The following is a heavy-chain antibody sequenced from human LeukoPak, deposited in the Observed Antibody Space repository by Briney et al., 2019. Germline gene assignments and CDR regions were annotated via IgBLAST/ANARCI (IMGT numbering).Heavy chain of an antibody. CDR3: AREARVVPAAILNY. J-gene: IGHJ4*02. V-gene: IGHV1-46*01. Sequence: ASVKVSCKASGYTFTCYYIHWVRQAPGQGLEWMGIINPSGGSTTYAQKFQGRVTMTRDTSTSTVYMELSSLRSEDTAVYYCAREARVVPAAILNYRGQGTLVTVSS. CDR1: GYTFTCYY. CDR2: INPSGGST. D-gene: IGHD2-2*02.